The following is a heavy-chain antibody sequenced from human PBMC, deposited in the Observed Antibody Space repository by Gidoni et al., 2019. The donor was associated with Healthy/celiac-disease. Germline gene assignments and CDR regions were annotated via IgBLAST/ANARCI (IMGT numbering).Heavy chain of an antibody. J-gene: IGHJ5*02. CDR3: ARNYYDSSGSYLGWFDP. D-gene: IGHD3-22*01. CDR2: IYTSGST. V-gene: IGHV4-61*02. CDR1: GGSISSGSYY. Sequence: QVQLQESGPGLVKPSQTLSLTCTVSGGSISSGSYYWSWIRQPAGKGLEWIGRIYTSGSTNYNPSLKSRVTISVDTSKNQFSLKLSSVTAADTAVYYCARNYYDSSGSYLGWFDPWGQGTLVTVSS.